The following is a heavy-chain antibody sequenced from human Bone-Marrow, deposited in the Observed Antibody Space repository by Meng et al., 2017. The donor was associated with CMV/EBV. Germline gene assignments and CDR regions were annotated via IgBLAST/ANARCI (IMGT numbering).Heavy chain of an antibody. Sequence: GESLKISCAASGFTFSSYSMNWVRQAPGKGLEWVSYISSSGSTIYYADSVKGRFTISRDNAKNSLYLQMNSLRAEDTAVYYCARVGGSGSYDYWGQGTLVTVSS. J-gene: IGHJ4*02. CDR1: GFTFSSYS. V-gene: IGHV3-48*04. CDR2: ISSSGSTI. CDR3: ARVGGSGSYDY. D-gene: IGHD3-10*01.